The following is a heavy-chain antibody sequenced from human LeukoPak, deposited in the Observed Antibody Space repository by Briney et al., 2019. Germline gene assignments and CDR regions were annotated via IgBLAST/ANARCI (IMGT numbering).Heavy chain of an antibody. D-gene: IGHD7-27*01. CDR1: GVTFSGSA. CDR2: IRSKANSYAT. V-gene: IGHV3-73*01. Sequence: GGSLRLSCAASGVTFSGSAIHWVRHASGQGLAWVGHIRSKANSYATAYAASVKGRLTISRDDSKNTAYLQLNSLQTEDTAVYYCSSLTGDPSDDAYNIWGQGTMVTVSS. CDR3: SSLTGDPSDDAYNI. J-gene: IGHJ3*02.